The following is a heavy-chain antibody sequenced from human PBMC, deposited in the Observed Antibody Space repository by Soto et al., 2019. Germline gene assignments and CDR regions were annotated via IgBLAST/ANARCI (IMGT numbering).Heavy chain of an antibody. V-gene: IGHV3-23*01. CDR1: GFSFSSYA. CDR3: ARGLAAGGTGGLTYYFDF. D-gene: IGHD6-13*01. J-gene: IGHJ4*02. Sequence: DVQLLESGGDLVQPGGSLRLSCGASGFSFSSYAMAWVRQVPGKGLEWLSVITVRGHTTYYADPVRGRFTISRDDSRDTLYLQLNSLRGEDTAVYFCARGLAAGGTGGLTYYFDFWGQGTLVTVS. CDR2: ITVRGHTT.